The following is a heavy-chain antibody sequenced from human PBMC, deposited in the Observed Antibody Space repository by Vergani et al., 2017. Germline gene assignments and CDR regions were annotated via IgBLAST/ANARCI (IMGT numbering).Heavy chain of an antibody. Sequence: DVHLAESGGGFFQPGGSLRLSCSASGFSFNSYWMHWVRQVSGKGLLWVSRIKSDGSITAYAGSVKGRFTISRDNAQNTLYLQMNSLRVEDTGVYYCARARCIQTCYMSNWLDSWGQGTLVTVSS. J-gene: IGHJ5*01. CDR1: GFSFNSYW. V-gene: IGHV3-74*03. D-gene: IGHD3-9*01. CDR3: ARARCIQTCYMSNWLDS. CDR2: IKSDGSIT.